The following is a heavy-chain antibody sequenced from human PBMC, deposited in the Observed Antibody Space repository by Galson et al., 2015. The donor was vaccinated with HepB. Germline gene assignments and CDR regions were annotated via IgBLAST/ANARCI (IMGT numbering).Heavy chain of an antibody. V-gene: IGHV3-23*01. CDR2: ISGSGGST. J-gene: IGHJ4*02. CDR1: GFTFSSYA. CDR3: AKDLKQWLAAWLFDY. D-gene: IGHD6-19*01. Sequence: SLRLSCAASGFTFSSYAMSWVRQAPGKGLEWVSAISGSGGSTYYADSVKGRFTISRDNSKNTLYLQMNSLRAEDTAVYYCAKDLKQWLAAWLFDYWGQGTLVTVSS.